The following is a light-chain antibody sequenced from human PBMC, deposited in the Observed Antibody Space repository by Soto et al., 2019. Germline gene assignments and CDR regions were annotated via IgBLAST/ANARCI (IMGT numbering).Light chain of an antibody. V-gene: IGKV3-11*01. CDR2: DAS. CDR1: QSVSTY. J-gene: IGKJ4*01. Sequence: EIGLTQSPATLSLSPGERATLSCRASQSVSTYLAWYQQKPGQAPRLLIYDASNRATGIPARFSGSGSGTDFTLTISSLEPEDFALYYCQQRSTWLTFGGGTKVDIK. CDR3: QQRSTWLT.